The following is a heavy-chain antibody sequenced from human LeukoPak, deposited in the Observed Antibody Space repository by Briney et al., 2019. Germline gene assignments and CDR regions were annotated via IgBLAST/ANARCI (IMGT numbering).Heavy chain of an antibody. Sequence: GGSLRLSCAASGFTFSSYSMNWVRQAPGKGLEWVSAITGSGGTYYADSVKGRFTVSRDNSKNTLYLQMNSPSAEDTAVYYCAKRLPHHFDYWGQGTLVTFSS. CDR3: AKRLPHHFDY. CDR1: GFTFSSYS. D-gene: IGHD5/OR15-5a*01. J-gene: IGHJ4*02. V-gene: IGHV3-23*01. CDR2: ITGSGGT.